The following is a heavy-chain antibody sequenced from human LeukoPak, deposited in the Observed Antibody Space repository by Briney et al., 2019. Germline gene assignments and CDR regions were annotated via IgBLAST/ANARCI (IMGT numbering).Heavy chain of an antibody. V-gene: IGHV1-46*01. J-gene: IGHJ4*02. CDR3: ERYSESYHPCFAR. CDR1: GYTFSSYY. D-gene: IGHD1-26*01. CDR2: INPSGGIT. Sequence: ASVKVLQKASGYTFSSYYIHWVRQAPGKGLEWMGIINPSGGITTYAQKFEGRVTMTRDTPTSTVVMNLSRLRSEDTAVYYCERYSESYHPCFARWVQGTMVTVSS.